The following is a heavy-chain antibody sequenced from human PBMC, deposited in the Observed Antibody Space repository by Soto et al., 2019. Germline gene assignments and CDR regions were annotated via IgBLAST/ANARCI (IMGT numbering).Heavy chain of an antibody. V-gene: IGHV3-74*01. J-gene: IGHJ4*02. CDR3: ARGGAGCFDY. CDR1: GFPFRSFW. D-gene: IGHD3-10*01. CDR2: IHSDGSAT. Sequence: EVQLVESGGGVVQPGGSLRLSCAASGFPFRSFWMHWVRQAPGKGLVWVARIHSDGSATTYADSVKGRFTISRDNTKNTVSLQMNSPRVEETAVYYCARGGAGCFDYWGQGALVTVSS.